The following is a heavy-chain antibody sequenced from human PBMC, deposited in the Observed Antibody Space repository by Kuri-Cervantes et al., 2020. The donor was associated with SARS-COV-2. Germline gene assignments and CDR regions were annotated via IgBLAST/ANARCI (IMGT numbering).Heavy chain of an antibody. V-gene: IGHV3-30*18. Sequence: GGSLRLSCAASGFTFSSYGTHWVRQAPGKGLEWVAVISYDGSNKYYADSVKGRFTISRDNSKNTLYLQMNSLRAEDTAVYYCAKDPTGSVWSGYYNYWGQGTLVTVSS. CDR3: AKDPTGSVWSGYYNY. J-gene: IGHJ4*02. CDR1: GFTFSSYG. CDR2: ISYDGSNK. D-gene: IGHD3-3*01.